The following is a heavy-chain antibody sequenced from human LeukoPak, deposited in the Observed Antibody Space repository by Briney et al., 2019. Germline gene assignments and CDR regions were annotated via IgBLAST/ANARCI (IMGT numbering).Heavy chain of an antibody. V-gene: IGHV3-30-3*01. CDR2: ISYDGSNK. CDR1: GFTFSSYA. D-gene: IGHD1-26*01. Sequence: GGSLRLSCEASGFTFSSYAMHWVRQAPGKGLEWVAVISYDGSNKYYADYVKGRVTISRDNSKNTLYLQMIGLRAEDTAVYYCAKVPARDGSYYGETYFDYWGQGSLVTVSS. CDR3: AKVPARDGSYYGETYFDY. J-gene: IGHJ4*02.